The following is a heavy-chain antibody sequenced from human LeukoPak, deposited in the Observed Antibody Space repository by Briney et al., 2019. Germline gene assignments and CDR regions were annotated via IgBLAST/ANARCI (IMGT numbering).Heavy chain of an antibody. CDR2: ISGSGGTT. Sequence: GGSLRLSCAASGFTFNSCVMYWVRQAPGKGLEWVSGISGSGGTTYYADSVKGRFTISRDNSKNTLYLQMNSLRAEDTAVYYCAKVRIGGYSSSWRQYYFDYWGQGTLVTVSS. J-gene: IGHJ4*02. V-gene: IGHV3-23*01. D-gene: IGHD6-13*01. CDR3: AKVRIGGYSSSWRQYYFDY. CDR1: GFTFNSCV.